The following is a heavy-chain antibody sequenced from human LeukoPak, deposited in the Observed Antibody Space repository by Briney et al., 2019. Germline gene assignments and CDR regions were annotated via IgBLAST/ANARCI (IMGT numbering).Heavy chain of an antibody. CDR3: ARDPGYSSGWYSGFDY. J-gene: IGHJ4*02. V-gene: IGHV3-30-3*01. D-gene: IGHD6-19*01. Sequence: GRSLRLSCAASGFTFSSYAMHWVRQAPGKGLEWVAVISYDGSNKYYADSVKGRFTISRDNSKNTLYLQMNSLRAEDTAVYYCARDPGYSSGWYSGFDYWGQGTLVTVSS. CDR1: GFTFSSYA. CDR2: ISYDGSNK.